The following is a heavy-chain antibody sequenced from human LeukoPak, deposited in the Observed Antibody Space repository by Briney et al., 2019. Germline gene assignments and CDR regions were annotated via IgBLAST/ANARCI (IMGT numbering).Heavy chain of an antibody. CDR1: GGSLSGYY. Sequence: SETLSLTCAIYGGSLSGYYWSWIRQPPGKGLEWIGEINHSGSTNYNPSLKSRVTMSVDTSKNQFSLKLSSVTAADTAVYYCARVKYSSGWEYYFDYWGQGTLVTVSS. V-gene: IGHV4-34*01. J-gene: IGHJ4*02. D-gene: IGHD6-19*01. CDR2: INHSGST. CDR3: ARVKYSSGWEYYFDY.